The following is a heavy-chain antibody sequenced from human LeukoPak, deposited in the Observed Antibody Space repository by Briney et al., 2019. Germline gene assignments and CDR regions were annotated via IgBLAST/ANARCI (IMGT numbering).Heavy chain of an antibody. D-gene: IGHD3-22*01. CDR3: TTDSSDSSGYYLLFDY. V-gene: IGHV3-15*07. CDR1: GFNFIDTW. J-gene: IGHJ4*02. Sequence: GGSLRLSCAASGFNFIDTWMNWVRQAPGKGLEWVARIKRKAVGGTADYAAPVKGRFTISRDDSKNTLYLQMNSLKTEDTAVYYCTTDSSDSSGYYLLFDYWGQGTLVTVSS. CDR2: IKRKAVGGTA.